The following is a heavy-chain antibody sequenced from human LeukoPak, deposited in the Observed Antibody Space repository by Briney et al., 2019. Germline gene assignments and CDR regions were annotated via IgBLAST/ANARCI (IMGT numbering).Heavy chain of an antibody. V-gene: IGHV3-30*02. D-gene: IGHD2-15*01. CDR1: GFTFSSYG. Sequence: PGGSLRLSCAASGFTFSSYGMHWVRQAPGKGLEWVAFIRYDGSNKYYADSVKGRFTISRDNSKNTLYLQMNGLRAEDTAVYYCAKEWVEDIVVVVAATRTASIDYWGQGTLVTVSS. CDR2: IRYDGSNK. J-gene: IGHJ4*02. CDR3: AKEWVEDIVVVVAATRTASIDY.